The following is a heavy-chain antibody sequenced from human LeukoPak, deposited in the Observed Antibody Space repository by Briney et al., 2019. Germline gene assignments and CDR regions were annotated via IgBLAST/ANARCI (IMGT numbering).Heavy chain of an antibody. J-gene: IGHJ4*02. Sequence: GGSLRLSCAASGFTFSSCGMTWVRQAPGKGLEWVSSISGSDDGTYHADSVKGRFTISRDNSKNTLYLQMNSLRAEDTAVYYCAKRGPIYSSSPGNYFDYWGQGTLVTVSS. CDR2: ISGSDDGT. CDR1: GFTFSSCG. V-gene: IGHV3-23*01. D-gene: IGHD6-6*01. CDR3: AKRGPIYSSSPGNYFDY.